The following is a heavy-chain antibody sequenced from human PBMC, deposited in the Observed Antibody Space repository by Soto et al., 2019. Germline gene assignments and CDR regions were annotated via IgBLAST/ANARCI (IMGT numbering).Heavy chain of an antibody. V-gene: IGHV3-33*01. J-gene: IGHJ4*02. CDR3: ARDPDSGSYFDY. Sequence: ESGGGVVQPGRSLRPSCAASGFTFSSYGMHWVRQAPGKGLEWVAVIWYDGSNKYYADSVKGRFTISRDNSKNTLYLQMNSLRAEDTAVYYCARDPDSGSYFDYWGQGTLVTVSS. D-gene: IGHD1-26*01. CDR2: IWYDGSNK. CDR1: GFTFSSYG.